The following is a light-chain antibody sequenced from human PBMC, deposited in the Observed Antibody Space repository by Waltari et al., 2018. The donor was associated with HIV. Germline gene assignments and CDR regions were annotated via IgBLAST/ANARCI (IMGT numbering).Light chain of an antibody. J-gene: IGLJ2*01. CDR3: SSFTTSDTLL. CDR1: SSDIGAYDY. V-gene: IGLV2-14*01. CDR2: EVA. Sequence: QSALTQPASVSGSPGQSIPVSCTGTSSDIGAYDYVSWYQQTPGTAPKLVIYEVAYRPSGISNRFSGSKSGNTASLTISGLQTEDEADYYCSSFTTSDTLLFGGGTKVTVL.